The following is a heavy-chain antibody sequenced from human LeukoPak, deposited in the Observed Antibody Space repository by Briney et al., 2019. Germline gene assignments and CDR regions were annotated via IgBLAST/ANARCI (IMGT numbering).Heavy chain of an antibody. CDR2: IYYSGST. CDR3: ARPIVVGRPGAFDI. D-gene: IGHD3-22*01. J-gene: IGHJ3*02. Sequence: PSETLSLTCTVSGGSISSSSYYWGWIRQPPGKGLEWIGSIYYSGSTYYNPSLKSRVTISVDTSKNQFSLKLSSVTAADTAVYYCARPIVVGRPGAFDIWGQGTMVTVSS. V-gene: IGHV4-39*01. CDR1: GGSISSSSYY.